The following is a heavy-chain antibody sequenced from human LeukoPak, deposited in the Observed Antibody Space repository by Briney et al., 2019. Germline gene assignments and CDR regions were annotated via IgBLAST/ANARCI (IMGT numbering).Heavy chain of an antibody. CDR2: IYYSVST. Sequence: SETLSLTCTVSGGSISSYYWRWIRQPPGKGLEWIGYIYYSVSTNYNPSLKSRVTISLDTSKNQFSLKLSSVTAADTAVYYCATTASGYDLFFDYWGQGTLVTVSS. CDR1: GGSISSYY. J-gene: IGHJ4*02. D-gene: IGHD5-12*01. CDR3: ATTASGYDLFFDY. V-gene: IGHV4-59*01.